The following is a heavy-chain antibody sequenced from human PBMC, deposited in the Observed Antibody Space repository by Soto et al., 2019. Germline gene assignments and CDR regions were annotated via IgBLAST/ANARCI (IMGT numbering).Heavy chain of an antibody. J-gene: IGHJ4*02. CDR1: GFTFSAYA. CDR3: ARAGRQWLAKYYFDF. V-gene: IGHV3-30-3*01. Sequence: QLQLVESGGGVVQPGGSLRLSCAASGFTFSAYAMHWVRQAPGEGLEWVALMSYDGSTKEYADSVKGRFTISRDNSKNTLSLQMSSLRNEDTALYFCARAGRQWLAKYYFDFWGQGTLVTVSS. D-gene: IGHD6-19*01. CDR2: MSYDGSTK.